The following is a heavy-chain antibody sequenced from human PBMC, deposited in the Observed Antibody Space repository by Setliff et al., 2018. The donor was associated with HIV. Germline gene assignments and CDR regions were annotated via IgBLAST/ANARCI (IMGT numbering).Heavy chain of an antibody. J-gene: IGHJ4*02. Sequence: GGSLRLSCATSGLGFSTSGMHWVRQAPGKGLEWVANINSDGTEKNYADSVRGRFTISRDNSKNSVYLQMNGLRVEDTAVYYCARLRINDYWGQGTQVTVSS. CDR1: GLGFSTSG. CDR2: INSDGTEK. V-gene: IGHV3-7*01. CDR3: ARLRINDY.